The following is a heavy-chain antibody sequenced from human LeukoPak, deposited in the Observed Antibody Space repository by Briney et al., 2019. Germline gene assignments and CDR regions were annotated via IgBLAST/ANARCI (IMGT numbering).Heavy chain of an antibody. Sequence: PGGSLRLSCAASGFTFSSYWMHWVRQAPGKGLVWVSRINSDGSSTSYADSVKGRFTISRDNAKNSLYLQMNSLRAEDTAVYYCASSDSGSSHWFDPWGQGTLVTVSS. J-gene: IGHJ5*02. CDR2: INSDGSST. V-gene: IGHV3-74*01. CDR1: GFTFSSYW. CDR3: ASSDSGSSHWFDP. D-gene: IGHD1-26*01.